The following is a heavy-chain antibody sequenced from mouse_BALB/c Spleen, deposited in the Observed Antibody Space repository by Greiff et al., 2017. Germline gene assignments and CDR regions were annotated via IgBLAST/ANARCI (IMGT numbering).Heavy chain of an antibody. V-gene: IGHV2-6-7*01. CDR3: ARAPLYGGSLFAY. J-gene: IGHJ3*01. Sequence: QVHVKQSGPGLVAPSQSLSITCTVSGFSLTGYGVNWVRQPPGKGLEWLGMIWGDGSTDYNSALKSRLSISKDNSKSQVFLKMNSLQTDDTARYYCARAPLYGGSLFAYWGQGTLVTVSA. D-gene: IGHD1-1*02. CDR1: GFSLTGYG. CDR2: IWGDGST.